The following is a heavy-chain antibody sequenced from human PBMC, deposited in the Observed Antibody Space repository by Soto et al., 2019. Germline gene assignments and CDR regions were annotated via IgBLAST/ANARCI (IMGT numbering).Heavy chain of an antibody. Sequence: GASVKVSCKASGYTFTSYGISWVRQAPGQGLEWMGWISAYNGNTNYAQKLQGRVTMTTDTSTSTAYMELRSLRSDDTAVYYCARIITMFRGVIYYYYGMDVWGQGTTVTVSS. CDR2: ISAYNGNT. D-gene: IGHD3-10*01. CDR1: GYTFTSYG. J-gene: IGHJ6*02. V-gene: IGHV1-18*01. CDR3: ARIITMFRGVIYYYYGMDV.